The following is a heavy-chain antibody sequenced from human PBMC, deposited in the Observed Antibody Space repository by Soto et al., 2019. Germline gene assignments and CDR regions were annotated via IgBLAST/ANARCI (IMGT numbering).Heavy chain of an antibody. J-gene: IGHJ4*02. V-gene: IGHV4-4*02. D-gene: IGHD4-17*01. CDR1: GGSISSSNW. CDR3: AIGAYGGGDY. Sequence: QVQLQESGPGLVKPSGTLSLTCAVSGGSISSSNWWSWVRQPPGKGLEWIGEIYHGGSTNYNPSLTSRATISADKSQHPLALKLTSVTAADTAVYYCAIGAYGGGDYWGQGTLVTVSS. CDR2: IYHGGST.